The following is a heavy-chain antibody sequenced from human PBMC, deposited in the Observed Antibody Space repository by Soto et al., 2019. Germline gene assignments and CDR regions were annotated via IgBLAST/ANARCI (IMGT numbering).Heavy chain of an antibody. V-gene: IGHV4-4*07. D-gene: IGHD4-17*01. CDR2: IYTTRSP. J-gene: IGHJ5*02. Sequence: SETLSLTCTVTGDSVSKYYWNWFRQPAGKGLEWIGRIYTTRSPNYNPSLKSRVTMSVDTTKNQFSLKLNLSSVTAADTAVYYCARSPAYGDYANLDTWGPGTLVTVSS. CDR1: GDSVSKYY. CDR3: ARSPAYGDYANLDT.